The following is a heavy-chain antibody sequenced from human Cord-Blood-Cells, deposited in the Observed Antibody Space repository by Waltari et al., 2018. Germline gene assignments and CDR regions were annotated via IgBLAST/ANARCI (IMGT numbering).Heavy chain of an antibody. CDR2: IIPILGTA. D-gene: IGHD6-13*01. J-gene: IGHJ5*02. CDR1: GGTFSSYA. CDR3: ARDQQLNWFDP. Sequence: QVQLVHSGAEVQKPGSSAKVSCKAPGGTFSSYAISWVRQAPGQGLEWLGRIIPILGTANYAQNFQGRVTITADKSTSTAYMELSSLRSEDTAVYYCARDQQLNWFDPWGQGTLVTVSS. V-gene: IGHV1-69*09.